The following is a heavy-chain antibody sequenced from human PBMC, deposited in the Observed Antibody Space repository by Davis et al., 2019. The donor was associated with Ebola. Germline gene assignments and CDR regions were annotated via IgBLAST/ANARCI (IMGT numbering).Heavy chain of an antibody. Sequence: SVKVSCKASGGTFISYAISWVRQAPGQGLEWMGGIIPIFGTANYAQKFQGRVTITADETTSTAYMELSSLRSEDTAVYYCARDLGVASGSSFSWFDPWGQGTLVTVSS. V-gene: IGHV1-69*13. CDR3: ARDLGVASGSSFSWFDP. CDR1: GGTFISYA. CDR2: IIPIFGTA. D-gene: IGHD6-6*01. J-gene: IGHJ5*02.